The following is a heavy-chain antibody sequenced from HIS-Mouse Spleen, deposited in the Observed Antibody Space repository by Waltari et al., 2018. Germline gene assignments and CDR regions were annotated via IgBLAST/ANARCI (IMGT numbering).Heavy chain of an antibody. Sequence: QLQLQESGPGLVKPSETLSLTCTFSGGSISSSIYYVGRICQPPGKGLEWIGSIYYSGSTYYNPSLKSRVTISVDTSKNQFSLKLSSVTAADTAVYYCAREIPYSSSWYDWYFDLWGRGTLVTVSS. V-gene: IGHV4-39*07. CDR2: IYYSGST. CDR1: GGSISSSIYY. CDR3: AREIPYSSSWYDWYFDL. J-gene: IGHJ2*01. D-gene: IGHD6-13*01.